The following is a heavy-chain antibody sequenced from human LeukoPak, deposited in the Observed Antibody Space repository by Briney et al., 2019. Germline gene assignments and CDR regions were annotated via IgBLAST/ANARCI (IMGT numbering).Heavy chain of an antibody. D-gene: IGHD6-13*01. CDR2: ISSSSSYI. J-gene: IGHJ4*02. V-gene: IGHV3-21*01. Sequence: GGSLRLSCAASGFTSSSYSMNWVRQAPGKGLEWVSSISSSSSYIYYADSVKGRFTISRDNAKNSLYLQMNILRAEDTAVYYCAREGIAAAGTGGDYWGQGTLVTVSS. CDR3: AREGIAAAGTGGDY. CDR1: GFTSSSYS.